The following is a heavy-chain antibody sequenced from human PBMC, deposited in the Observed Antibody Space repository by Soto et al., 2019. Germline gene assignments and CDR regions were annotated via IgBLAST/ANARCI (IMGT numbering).Heavy chain of an antibody. V-gene: IGHV1-69*01. CDR1: GGTFSSYA. Sequence: QVQLVQSGAEVKKPGSSVKVSCKASGGTFSSYAISWVRQAPGQGLEWMGGIIPIFGTANYAQKFQGRVTITADESTSTAYMELSSLRSEDTAVYYCARVPSQWLVRGNYYYGMDVWGQGTTVTVSS. D-gene: IGHD6-19*01. CDR2: IIPIFGTA. J-gene: IGHJ6*02. CDR3: ARVPSQWLVRGNYYYGMDV.